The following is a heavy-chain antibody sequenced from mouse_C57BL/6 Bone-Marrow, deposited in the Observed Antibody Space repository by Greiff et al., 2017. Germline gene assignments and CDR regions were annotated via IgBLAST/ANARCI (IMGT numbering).Heavy chain of an antibody. J-gene: IGHJ1*03. V-gene: IGHV5-16*01. CDR2: INYDGSST. Sequence: EVKLMESEGGLVQPGSSMKLSCTASGFTFSDYYMAWVRQVPEKGLEWVANINYDGSSTYYLDSLKSRFIISRDNAKNILYLQMSSLKSEDTATYYCARDGPVYYGYDWYFDVWGTGTTVTVSS. CDR3: ARDGPVYYGYDWYFDV. D-gene: IGHD2-2*01. CDR1: GFTFSDYY.